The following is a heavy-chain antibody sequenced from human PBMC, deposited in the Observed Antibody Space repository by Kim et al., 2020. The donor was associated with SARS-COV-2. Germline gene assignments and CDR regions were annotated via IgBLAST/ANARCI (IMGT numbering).Heavy chain of an antibody. CDR3: AKGGRSITMIVSYMDI. Sequence: GGSLRLSCAASGFTFSSYAMSWVRQAPGKGLEWVSAISGSGGSTYYADSVKGRFTISRDNSKNTLYLQMNSLRAEDTAVYYCAKGGRSITMIVSYMDIWGQGTMVTVSS. V-gene: IGHV3-23*01. D-gene: IGHD3-22*01. J-gene: IGHJ3*02. CDR1: GFTFSSYA. CDR2: ISGSGGST.